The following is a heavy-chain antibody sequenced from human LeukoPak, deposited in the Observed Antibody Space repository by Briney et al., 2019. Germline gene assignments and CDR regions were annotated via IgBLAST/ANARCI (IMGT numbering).Heavy chain of an antibody. CDR3: ACLTTADAFDI. J-gene: IGHJ3*02. CDR2: IFTSESP. Sequence: SETLSLTCTVSGGSISSYYWSWIRQPAGKGLEWIGRIFTSESPNYNPSLKSRVTMSVDTSKNQFSLKLRSVTAADTAVYYCACLTTADAFDIWGQGTMVTVSS. CDR1: GGSISSYY. D-gene: IGHD3-22*01. V-gene: IGHV4-4*07.